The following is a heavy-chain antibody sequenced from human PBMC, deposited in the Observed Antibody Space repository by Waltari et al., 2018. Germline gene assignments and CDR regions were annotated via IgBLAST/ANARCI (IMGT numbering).Heavy chain of an antibody. D-gene: IGHD3-10*01. CDR3: ARGGVRGVISYYFDY. J-gene: IGHJ4*02. V-gene: IGHV4-59*01. CDR1: GGSISSYY. CDR2: IYYSGST. Sequence: QVQLQESGPGLVKPSETLSLTCTVSGGSISSYYWSWTRQPPGKGLEWIGYIYYSGSTNYNPSLKSRVTISVDTSKNQFSLKLSSVTAADTAVYYCARGGVRGVISYYFDYWGQGTLVTVSS.